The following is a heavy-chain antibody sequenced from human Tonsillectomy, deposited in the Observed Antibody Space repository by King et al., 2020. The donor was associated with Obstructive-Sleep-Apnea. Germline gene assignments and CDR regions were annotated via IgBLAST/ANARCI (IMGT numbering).Heavy chain of an antibody. J-gene: IGHJ4*02. Sequence: VQLVESGAEVKKPGASVKVSCKASGYTFTVYYMYWVRQAPGQGLEWMGWINPNSGGTKYAQKFQGRVTMTRDTSISTAYMELSSLRSDDTAVYYCAREGGEDYDILTGYCNYWGQGTLVTVSS. CDR2: INPNSGGT. CDR3: AREGGEDYDILTGYCNY. CDR1: GYTFTVYY. D-gene: IGHD3-9*01. V-gene: IGHV1-2*02.